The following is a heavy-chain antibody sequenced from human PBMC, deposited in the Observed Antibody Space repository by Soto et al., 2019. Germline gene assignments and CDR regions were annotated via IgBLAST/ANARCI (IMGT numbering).Heavy chain of an antibody. J-gene: IGHJ4*02. CDR1: EFTFSSYE. V-gene: IGHV3-48*03. CDR3: VRFGGAAAGPGDY. CDR2: ISSSGTTI. D-gene: IGHD6-13*01. Sequence: GGTLRLSCVASEFTFSSYEMNWVRQAPGKGLEWVSYISSSGTTIYYTDSVKGRFTISRDNAKKSLYLQMNSLRAEDTAVYYCVRFGGAAAGPGDYWGQGTLVTVSS.